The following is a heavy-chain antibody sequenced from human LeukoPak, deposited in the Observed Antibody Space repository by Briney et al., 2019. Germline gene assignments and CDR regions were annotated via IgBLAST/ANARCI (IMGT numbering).Heavy chain of an antibody. D-gene: IGHD1-1*01. J-gene: IGHJ5*02. CDR1: GGSISSYY. CDR3: ARGGTSGTHLNWFDP. Sequence: SETLSLTCTVSGGSISSYYWSWIRQPPGKGLECIWHIYGSGSTNYNPSLKSRVTLSVDTSKNQFSLQLSSVTAADTAVYYCARGGTSGTHLNWFDPWGQGTLVTVSS. CDR2: IYGSGST. V-gene: IGHV4-59*01.